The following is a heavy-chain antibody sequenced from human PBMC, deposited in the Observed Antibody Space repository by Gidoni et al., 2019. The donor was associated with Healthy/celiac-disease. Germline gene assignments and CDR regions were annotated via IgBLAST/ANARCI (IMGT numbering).Heavy chain of an antibody. CDR1: GFTFSSYS. Sequence: EVQLVESGGGLVKPGGSLRLSCAASGFTFSSYSMNWVRQAPGKGLEWVSSISSSSSYIDYADSVKGRFTISRDNAKNSLYLQMNSLRAEDTAVYYCAWGEFGGSHFDYWGQGTLVTVSS. V-gene: IGHV3-21*01. CDR2: ISSSSSYI. CDR3: AWGEFGGSHFDY. D-gene: IGHD3-16*01. J-gene: IGHJ4*02.